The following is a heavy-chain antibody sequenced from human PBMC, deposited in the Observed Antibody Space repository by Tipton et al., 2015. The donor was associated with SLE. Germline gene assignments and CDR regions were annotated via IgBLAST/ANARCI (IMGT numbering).Heavy chain of an antibody. V-gene: IGHV4-34*01. CDR2: INHSGST. Sequence: LSLTCAVYGGSFSGYYWSWIRQPPGKGLGWIGEINHSGSTNYNPSLKSRVTISVDTSKNQFSLKLSSVTAADTAVYYCARPTSYSSSWYWGAFDYWGQGTLVTVSS. J-gene: IGHJ4*02. D-gene: IGHD6-13*01. CDR3: ARPTSYSSSWYWGAFDY. CDR1: GGSFSGYY.